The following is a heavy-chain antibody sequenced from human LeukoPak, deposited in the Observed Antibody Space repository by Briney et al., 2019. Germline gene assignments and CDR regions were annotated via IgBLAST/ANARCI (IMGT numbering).Heavy chain of an antibody. CDR3: AKGYCSRSSCSLGWYFDL. Sequence: QPGGSLRLSCAASGFTFSSYAMSWVRQAPGKGLVWVSAISGSGGNTYYADSVRGRFTISRDISKNALLLQMNSLRAEDTAVYYCAKGYCSRSSCSLGWYFDLWGRGTLVTVSS. D-gene: IGHD2-2*01. V-gene: IGHV3-23*01. CDR1: GFTFSSYA. CDR2: ISGSGGNT. J-gene: IGHJ2*01.